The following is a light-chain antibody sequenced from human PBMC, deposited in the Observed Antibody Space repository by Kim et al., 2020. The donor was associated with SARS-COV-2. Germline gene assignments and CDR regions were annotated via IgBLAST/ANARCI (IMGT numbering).Light chain of an antibody. CDR2: AAS. J-gene: IGKJ4*02. Sequence: ASIGDRVTISCRASEGTGDFVAWYQQKPWQLPILLSSAASTLQGGVPSRFGGAGHGTHYTLTISSLQPEDVATYYCQKYNNVPLTFGVVTKVDIK. CDR3: QKYNNVPLT. CDR1: EGTGDF. V-gene: IGKV1-27*01.